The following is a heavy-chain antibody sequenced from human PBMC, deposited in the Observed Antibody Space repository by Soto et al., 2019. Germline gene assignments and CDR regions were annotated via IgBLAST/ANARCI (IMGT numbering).Heavy chain of an antibody. Sequence: GSLRLSCADSGFTLSGYAMDWVRQAPGKGLEYVSGISTNGVGTYYANSVQGRFTISRDNSKNTVYLQMGSLRPEDMAVYYCAKRARPDFYYMDVWGKGTTVTVSS. CDR1: GFTLSGYA. D-gene: IGHD6-6*01. CDR2: ISTNGVGT. J-gene: IGHJ6*03. V-gene: IGHV3-64*01. CDR3: AKRARPDFYYMDV.